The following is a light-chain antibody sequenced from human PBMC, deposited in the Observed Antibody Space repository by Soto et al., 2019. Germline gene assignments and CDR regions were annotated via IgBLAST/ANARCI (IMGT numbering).Light chain of an antibody. J-gene: IGKJ1*01. CDR1: QSVNGW. V-gene: IGKV1-5*01. CDR3: QQYNSYSGT. CDR2: DAS. Sequence: DIQMTQSPSTLSASIGDRVTITCRASQSVNGWLAWYQQKPGKAPKLLIYDASSLESGVPSRFSGSGSGTEFTLTISSLQSDDFATYYCQQYNSYSGTFGQGTKV.